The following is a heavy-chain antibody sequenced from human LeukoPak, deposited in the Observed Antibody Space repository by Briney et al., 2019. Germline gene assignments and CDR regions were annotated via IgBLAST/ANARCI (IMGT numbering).Heavy chain of an antibody. CDR1: GFTFSAYS. J-gene: IGHJ3*02. Sequence: GGSLRLSCAASGFTFSAYSMSWVRQPPGKGLEWVSTITSSSNYIYYADSVRGRFTISRDNAKNSLYLQMNSLRDEDTAVYYCARAAPYYYDSSGYSAFDSWGQGTMVTVSA. D-gene: IGHD3-22*01. CDR2: ITSSSNYI. V-gene: IGHV3-21*01. CDR3: ARAAPYYYDSSGYSAFDS.